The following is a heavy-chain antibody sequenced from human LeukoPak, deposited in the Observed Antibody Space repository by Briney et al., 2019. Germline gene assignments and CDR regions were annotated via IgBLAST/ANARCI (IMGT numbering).Heavy chain of an antibody. CDR3: ARRIQYSSGWYMFDY. Sequence: GESLKISCKGSGYSFTSYWIDWVRQMPGKGLEWMAIIYPGDSDTRYSPSFQGQVTISADKSISTAYLQWSSLKASDTAMYYCARRIQYSSGWYMFDYWGQGTLVTVSS. D-gene: IGHD6-19*01. J-gene: IGHJ4*02. CDR1: GYSFTSYW. CDR2: IYPGDSDT. V-gene: IGHV5-51*01.